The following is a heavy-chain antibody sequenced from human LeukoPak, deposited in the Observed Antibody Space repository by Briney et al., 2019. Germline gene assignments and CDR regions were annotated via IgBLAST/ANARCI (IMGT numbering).Heavy chain of an antibody. CDR1: GFTFSSYA. V-gene: IGHV3-23*01. J-gene: IGHJ4*02. D-gene: IGHD3-22*01. Sequence: PGGSLRLSCAASGFTFSSYAMSWVRQAPGKGLEWVSAISGSGGSTYYADSVKGRFTISRDNSKNTLYLQMNSLRAEDTAVYYCARATYYYDSSGSISHFDYWGQGTLVTVSS. CDR3: ARATYYYDSSGSISHFDY. CDR2: ISGSGGST.